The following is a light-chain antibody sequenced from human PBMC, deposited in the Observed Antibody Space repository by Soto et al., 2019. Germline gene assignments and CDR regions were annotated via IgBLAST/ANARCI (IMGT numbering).Light chain of an antibody. Sequence: EIVMTQSPATLSVSQGERATLSCRASQSVSSNLAWYQQKPGQAPRLLIYGASTRATGIPTWFSGSGSGTEFTLTISSLQSEDFAVYYGKQYNNWPTWTRGQGTKVEIK. CDR1: QSVSSN. CDR3: KQYNNWPTWT. J-gene: IGKJ1*01. V-gene: IGKV3-15*01. CDR2: GAS.